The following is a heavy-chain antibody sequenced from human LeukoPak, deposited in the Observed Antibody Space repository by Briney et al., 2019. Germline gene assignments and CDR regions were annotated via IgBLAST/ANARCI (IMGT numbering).Heavy chain of an antibody. Sequence: SETLSLTCTVSGYSISSGYYWGWIRQPPGKGLEWIGSLYHRGNTYYNPSLKSRVTISLDTSKNQVSLKLSSVTAADTAVYYCARDADDIVLKDYMDVWGKGTTVTVSS. D-gene: IGHD2-8*01. CDR2: LYHRGNT. J-gene: IGHJ6*03. V-gene: IGHV4-38-2*02. CDR3: ARDADDIVLKDYMDV. CDR1: GYSISSGYY.